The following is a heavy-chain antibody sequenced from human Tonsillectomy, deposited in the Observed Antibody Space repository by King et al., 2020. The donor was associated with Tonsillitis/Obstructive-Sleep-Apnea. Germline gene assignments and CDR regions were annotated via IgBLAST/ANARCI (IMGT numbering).Heavy chain of an antibody. J-gene: IGHJ2*01. D-gene: IGHD3-3*02. CDR2: INHSGST. CDR3: ARVSESYFDL. Sequence: VQLQQWGAGLLKPSETLSLTCAVYGGSFSGYYWSWIRQPPGKGLEWVGEINHSGSTNYNPSLKSRVTISVDTSKNQFSLKLSSVTAADTAVYYCARVSESYFDLWGRGTLVTVSS. V-gene: IGHV4-34*01. CDR1: GGSFSGYY.